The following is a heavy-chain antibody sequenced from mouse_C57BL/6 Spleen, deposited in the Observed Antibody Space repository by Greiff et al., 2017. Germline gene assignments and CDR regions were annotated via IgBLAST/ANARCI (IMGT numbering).Heavy chain of an antibody. Sequence: DVKLVESEGGLVQPGISMKLSCTASGFTFSDYYMAWVRQVPEKGLEWVANINYDGSSTNYLDYLKSRFIISRDNAKNILYLQLSSLKSEDTATYYGAREDGYPRWYFDVWGTGTTVTVSS. CDR3: AREDGYPRWYFDV. J-gene: IGHJ1*03. CDR1: GFTFSDYY. CDR2: INYDGSST. V-gene: IGHV5-16*01. D-gene: IGHD2-3*01.